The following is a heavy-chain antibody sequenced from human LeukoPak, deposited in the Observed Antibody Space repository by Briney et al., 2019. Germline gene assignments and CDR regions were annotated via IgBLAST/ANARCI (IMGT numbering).Heavy chain of an antibody. D-gene: IGHD3-10*02. V-gene: IGHV4-59*01. CDR2: TYYSGST. CDR3: ARDPSNYGRGWFDP. J-gene: IGHJ5*02. CDR1: GGSISSYY. Sequence: SETLSLTCTVSGGSISSYYWSWIRQPPGKGLEWIGYTYYSGSTNYNPSLKSRVTISVDTSKNQFSLKLSSVTAADTAVYYCARDPSNYGRGWFDPWGQGTLVTVSS.